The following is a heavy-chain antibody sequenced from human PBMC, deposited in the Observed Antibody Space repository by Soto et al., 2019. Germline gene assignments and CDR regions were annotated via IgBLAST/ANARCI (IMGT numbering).Heavy chain of an antibody. CDR1: GFTFSGSA. CDR3: TRRSDFDY. J-gene: IGHJ4*02. V-gene: IGHV3-73*01. Sequence: EVQLVESGGGLVQPGGSLKLSCAASGFTFSGSAMHWVRQASGKGLEWVGRIRSKANSYATAYAASVKGRFTISRDDSNTTAYLQMNSLKTEDTAVYYCTRRSDFDYWGQGTLVTVSS. CDR2: IRSKANSYAT.